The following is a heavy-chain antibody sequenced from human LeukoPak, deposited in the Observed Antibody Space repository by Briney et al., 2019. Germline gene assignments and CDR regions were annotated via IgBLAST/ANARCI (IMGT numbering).Heavy chain of an antibody. Sequence: SETLSLTCTVSGGSISSYYWSWIRQPPGKGLEWIGYIYYSGSTNYNPSLKSRVTISVDTSKNQFSLKLSSVTAADTAVYYCARGGYDFWSGYYVLWFDPWGQGTLVTVSS. D-gene: IGHD3-3*01. CDR3: ARGGYDFWSGYYVLWFDP. J-gene: IGHJ5*02. V-gene: IGHV4-59*01. CDR1: GGSISSYY. CDR2: IYYSGST.